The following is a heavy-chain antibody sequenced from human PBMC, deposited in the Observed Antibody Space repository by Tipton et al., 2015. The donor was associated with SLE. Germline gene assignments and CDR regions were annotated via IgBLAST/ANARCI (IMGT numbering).Heavy chain of an antibody. V-gene: IGHV3-7*01. J-gene: IGHJ6*02. CDR2: IEQYGNEN. Sequence: SLRLSCAASGFTFSSYWMSWVRQAPGKGLEWVAKIEQYGNENYYVDSVKGRFTISRHNGKDTLYLQMNSLRADDTAVYYCARHGRAPPILDFGMDVWGQGTTVTVSS. CDR3: ARHGRAPPILDFGMDV. CDR1: GFTFSSYW. D-gene: IGHD1-26*01.